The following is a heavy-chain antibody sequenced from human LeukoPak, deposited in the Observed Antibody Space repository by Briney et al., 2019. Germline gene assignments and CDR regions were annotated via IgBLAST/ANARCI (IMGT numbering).Heavy chain of an antibody. CDR3: ARGGKPTAYYFDY. Sequence: SVKVSCKASGGAFSSYAISWVRQAPGQGLEWMGGIIPIFGTANYAQKFHGRVTITADESTSTAYMELSSLRSEDKAVYYCARGGKPTAYYFDYWGQGTLVTVSS. V-gene: IGHV1-69*13. CDR2: IIPIFGTA. J-gene: IGHJ4*02. CDR1: GGAFSSYA. D-gene: IGHD4-23*01.